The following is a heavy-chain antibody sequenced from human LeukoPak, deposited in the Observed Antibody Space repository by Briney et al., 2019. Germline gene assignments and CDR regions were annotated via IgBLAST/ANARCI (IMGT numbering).Heavy chain of an antibody. CDR1: GGSISSYY. CDR3: ARVGDGYISAAFDI. Sequence: PSETLSLTCTDAGGSISSYYWSWIRQPPGKGLEWIGYIYYSGSTNYNPSLKSRVTISVDTSKNQFSLKLGSVTAADTAVYYCARVGDGYISAAFDIWGQGTMVTVSS. CDR2: IYYSGST. V-gene: IGHV4-59*01. J-gene: IGHJ3*02. D-gene: IGHD5-24*01.